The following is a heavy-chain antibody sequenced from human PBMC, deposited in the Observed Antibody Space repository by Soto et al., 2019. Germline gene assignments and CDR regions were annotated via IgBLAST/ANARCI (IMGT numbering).Heavy chain of an antibody. V-gene: IGHV3-33*01. D-gene: IGHD6-6*01. CDR1: GFTFRSYG. Sequence: ESGGGVVQPGRSLRLSCAASGFTFRSYGIHWVRQAPGKGLEWVAVIWYDGSNKYYADSVKGRFTISRDNSKNTLYLQMDSLRAEDTAIYYCATVAAQDSFDIWGQGTMVTVSS. CDR3: ATVAAQDSFDI. CDR2: IWYDGSNK. J-gene: IGHJ3*02.